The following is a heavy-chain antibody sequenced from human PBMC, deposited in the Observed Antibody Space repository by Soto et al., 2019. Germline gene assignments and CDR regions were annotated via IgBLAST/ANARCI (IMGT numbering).Heavy chain of an antibody. CDR3: ARDCTGGSCFCIY. V-gene: IGHV1-18*01. J-gene: IGHJ4*02. D-gene: IGHD2-15*01. CDR2: INTHNGNS. CDR1: GYTLTNYA. Sequence: ASVKVSCKASGYTLTNYAISWVRQAPGQGPEWMGWINTHNGNSNYAQKFQGRVTMTTDTSTNTAYMELRSLTSDDTAVYYCARDCTGGSCFCIYWGQGTLVTVSS.